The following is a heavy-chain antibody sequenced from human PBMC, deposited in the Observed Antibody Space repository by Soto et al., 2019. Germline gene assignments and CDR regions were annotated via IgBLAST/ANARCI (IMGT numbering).Heavy chain of an antibody. CDR2: ICYSGTS. V-gene: IGHV4-39*01. CDR3: ARLHCDSPNCVPLDP. Sequence: QLQLQESGPGLVKPSETLSLTCTVTGGSISDDTYYWGWIRQPPGKGLEWIGSICYSGTSSYNPFLKSRVPLSVDTSKKQLSLRLSPVAASDSAVYYCARLHCDSPNCVPLDPWGQGTLVTVSS. CDR1: GGSISDDTYY. J-gene: IGHJ5*02. D-gene: IGHD2-2*01.